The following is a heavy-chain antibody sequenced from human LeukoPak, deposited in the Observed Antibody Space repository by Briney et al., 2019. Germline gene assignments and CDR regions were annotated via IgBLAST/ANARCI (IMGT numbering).Heavy chain of an antibody. V-gene: IGHV4-39*07. CDR3: ASAFLGCTNGVCSGDAFDI. CDR1: GRSISSSSYY. Sequence: SETLSLTCTVAGRSISSSSYYWGWIRQPPGKGLEWIGRIYYSGSTYYNPSLKSRVTISVDTSKNQFSLKLSSVTAADTAVYYCASAFLGCTNGVCSGDAFDIWGQGTMVTVSS. CDR2: IYYSGST. J-gene: IGHJ3*02. D-gene: IGHD2-8*01.